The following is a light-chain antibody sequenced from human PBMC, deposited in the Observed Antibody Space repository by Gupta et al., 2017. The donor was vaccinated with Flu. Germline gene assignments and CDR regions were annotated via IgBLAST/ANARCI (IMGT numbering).Light chain of an antibody. CDR3: QSAYKNDTYLNWV. J-gene: IGLJ3*02. Sequence: SYELTQPPSVSVSPGQTARITCSADALSKQYAYWYQQKPGQAPILVIYKDSERPSGIPERFSGSSSGTTVTLTISGVQADDEADYYCQSAYKNDTYLNWVFGGGT. V-gene: IGLV3-25*02. CDR2: KDS. CDR1: ALSKQY.